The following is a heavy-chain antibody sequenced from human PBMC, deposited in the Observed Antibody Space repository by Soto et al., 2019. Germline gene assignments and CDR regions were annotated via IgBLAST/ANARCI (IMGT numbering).Heavy chain of an antibody. V-gene: IGHV3-33*03. D-gene: IGHD2-15*01. CDR2: IWYDGSNN. CDR3: ARWGCSGSNCNLNQRSFDL. CDR1: GFIFNEFG. Sequence: QVQLVESGGGVVQPGRSLRLSCAASGFIFNEFGMHWVRQAPGKGLEWVAVIWYDGSNNYYADSVKGRCTFSRDNSKNTMSLRINSLRVEDTAVYYCARWGCSGSNCNLNQRSFDLWGQGTLVTVSS. J-gene: IGHJ4*02.